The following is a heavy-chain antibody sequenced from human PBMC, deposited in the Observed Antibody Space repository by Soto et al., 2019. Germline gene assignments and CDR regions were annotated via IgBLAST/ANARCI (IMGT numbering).Heavy chain of an antibody. D-gene: IGHD3-16*01. Sequence: GGSLRLSCSASGFTFTSYAMGWVRQAPGKGLECVSVVSRGGSTHYADSVTGRFIVSRDNSKNTLYLQMNSLRAEDTALYYCAKKEEYDHVWGKSPLDWGQGTLVTVS. CDR1: GFTFTSYA. CDR3: AKKEEYDHVWGKSPLD. V-gene: IGHV3-23*01. CDR2: VSRGGST. J-gene: IGHJ4*03.